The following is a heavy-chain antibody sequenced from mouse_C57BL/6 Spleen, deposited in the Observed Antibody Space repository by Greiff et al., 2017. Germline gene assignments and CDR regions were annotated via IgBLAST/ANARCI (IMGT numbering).Heavy chain of an antibody. CDR2: INPSSGYT. Sequence: VQLQQSGAELAKPGASVKLSCKASGYTFTSYWMHWVKQRPGQGLEWIGYINPSSGYTKYNQKFKDKATLTADKSSSTAYMQLSNLPYEDSAVYYCSRSGYDVYFDVWGTGTTVTVSS. J-gene: IGHJ1*03. D-gene: IGHD2-2*01. CDR3: SRSGYDVYFDV. V-gene: IGHV1-7*01. CDR1: GYTFTSYW.